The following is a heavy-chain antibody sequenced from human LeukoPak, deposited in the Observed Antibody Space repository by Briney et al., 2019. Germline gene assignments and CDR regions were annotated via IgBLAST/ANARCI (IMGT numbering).Heavy chain of an antibody. CDR3: ARYDLRSGSADAFDI. CDR1: GASISPYY. D-gene: IGHD3-10*01. J-gene: IGHJ3*02. CDR2: IYYSGRT. Sequence: SETLSLTCTVSGASISPYYWSWVRQPPGKGLEWIGYIYYSGRTNYNPSLRSRVTISVDSSMNQFSLKLSSVTAADTAVYYCARYDLRSGSADAFDIWGQGTMVTVSS. V-gene: IGHV4-59*01.